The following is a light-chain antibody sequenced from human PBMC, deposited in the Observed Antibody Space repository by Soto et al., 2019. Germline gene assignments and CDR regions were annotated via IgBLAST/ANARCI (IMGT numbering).Light chain of an antibody. J-gene: IGKJ1*01. CDR2: AAS. Sequence: EIVLTQSPGTLSLSPGERATLSCRASQSVYSSYLAWYQRRPGQAPRLLIYAASSRAAGIPDRFSGSGSGTDFTLTISRLEPEDFAVYYCQQYRNSPWTFGQGTKVDIK. CDR3: QQYRNSPWT. CDR1: QSVYSSY. V-gene: IGKV3-20*01.